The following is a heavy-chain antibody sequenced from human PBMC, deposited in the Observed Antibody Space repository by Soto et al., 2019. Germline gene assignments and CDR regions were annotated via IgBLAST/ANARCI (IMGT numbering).Heavy chain of an antibody. Sequence: QVQLVQSGAEVKKPGASVRVSCEASGYTFTSYGVSWVRQAPGRGLEWMGWISVYSGSTNYAQKLQGRVTMTTDRSTRAVYMELRSLPSDDSAVPYCARDSWGLAVPDYHYYAMDVWGQGTTVTVS. V-gene: IGHV1-18*04. D-gene: IGHD6-19*01. CDR1: GYTFTSYG. J-gene: IGHJ6*02. CDR3: ARDSWGLAVPDYHYYAMDV. CDR2: ISVYSGST.